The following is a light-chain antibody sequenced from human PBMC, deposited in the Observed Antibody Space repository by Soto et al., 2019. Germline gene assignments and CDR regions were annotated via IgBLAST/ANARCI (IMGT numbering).Light chain of an antibody. Sequence: VLPQSPGTLSLSPGARATLSCRASQSLANSFIAWYQQKPGQAPRLLIFGASNRAAGIPDRFSGSRSGTDFTLTIGRLEPEDFAVYYCQLYGSSSITFGQGTRLEI. J-gene: IGKJ5*01. CDR1: QSLANSF. CDR2: GAS. CDR3: QLYGSSSIT. V-gene: IGKV3-20*01.